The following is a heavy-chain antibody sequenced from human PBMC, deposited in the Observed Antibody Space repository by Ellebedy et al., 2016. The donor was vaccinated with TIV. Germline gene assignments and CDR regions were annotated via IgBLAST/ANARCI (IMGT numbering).Heavy chain of an antibody. CDR1: GDTFSNHA. Sequence: AASVKVSCKASGDTFSNHAFNWVRPAPGQELEWMGRMDPRLGIVKYAQKFQGRVTITADKSTSKAYIQLSSLRSDDTAVDYCVRWDGYDEKFQGTFDRWGQGTLVTVSS. J-gene: IGHJ4*02. V-gene: IGHV1-69*04. CDR3: VRWDGYDEKFQGTFDR. D-gene: IGHD3-16*01. CDR2: MDPRLGIV.